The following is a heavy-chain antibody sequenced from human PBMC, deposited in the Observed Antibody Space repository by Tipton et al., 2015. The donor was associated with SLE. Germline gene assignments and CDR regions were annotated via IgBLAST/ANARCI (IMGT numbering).Heavy chain of an antibody. CDR1: GFTFSSYA. CDR2: ISGSGGST. V-gene: IGHV3-23*01. Sequence: SLRLSCAASGFTFSSYAMSWVRQAPGKGLEWVSVISGSGGSTYYADSVKGRFTISRDNSKNTLYLQMNSLRSEDTAVYYCARQSNSGWEFDYWGQGTLVTVSS. D-gene: IGHD6-19*01. J-gene: IGHJ4*02. CDR3: ARQSNSGWEFDY.